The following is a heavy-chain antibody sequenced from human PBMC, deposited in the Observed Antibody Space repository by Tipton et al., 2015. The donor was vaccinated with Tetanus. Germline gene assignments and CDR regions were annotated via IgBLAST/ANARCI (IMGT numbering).Heavy chain of an antibody. CDR3: ARHQSGYFTPFDY. CDR2: IYYSGST. Sequence: LVKPTQTLSLTCTVSGGSISSGGYYWSWIRQHPGKGLEWIGDIYYSGSTYYNPSLKSRVTISVGETKRQFSLNLTSVTAADTGVYYCARHQSGYFTPFDYWGQGNLVTVSS. D-gene: IGHD3-3*01. J-gene: IGHJ4*02. V-gene: IGHV4-31*03. CDR1: GGSISSGGYY.